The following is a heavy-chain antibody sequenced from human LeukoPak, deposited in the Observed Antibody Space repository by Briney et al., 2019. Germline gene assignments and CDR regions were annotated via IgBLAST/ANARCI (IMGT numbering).Heavy chain of an antibody. Sequence: SETLSLTCAVSGYSISSGYYWGWIRQPPGKGLGWIGSIYHSGSTYYNPSLKSRVTISVDTSKNQFSLKLSSVTAADTAVYYCARRAVHCSSTSCYSSWGQGTLVTVSS. J-gene: IGHJ4*02. D-gene: IGHD2-2*01. CDR1: GYSISSGYY. CDR2: IYHSGST. CDR3: ARRAVHCSSTSCYSS. V-gene: IGHV4-38-2*01.